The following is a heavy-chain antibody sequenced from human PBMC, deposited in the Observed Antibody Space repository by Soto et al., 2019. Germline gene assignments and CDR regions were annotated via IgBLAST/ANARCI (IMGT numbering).Heavy chain of an antibody. V-gene: IGHV4-31*03. D-gene: IGHD5-12*01. Sequence: QVQLQESGPGLVKPSQTLSLTCSVSGASIGTGAYYWSWIRQHPGKGLEWIGYTYYTGSTYYNPSLKSRLIISVDTSKNQFSLKLTSVTAADTAVYYCARGDGYTPLAAFDIWGQGTMVTVSS. CDR3: ARGDGYTPLAAFDI. J-gene: IGHJ3*02. CDR2: TYYTGST. CDR1: GASIGTGAYY.